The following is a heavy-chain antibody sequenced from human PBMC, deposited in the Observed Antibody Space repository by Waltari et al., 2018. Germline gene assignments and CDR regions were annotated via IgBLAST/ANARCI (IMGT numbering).Heavy chain of an antibody. CDR2: IIPIFGTA. Sequence: QVQLVQSGAEVKKPGSSVKVSCKASGGTFSSYDISWVRQAPGQGLEWMGGIIPIFGTANYAPKFQGRVTITTDESTSTAYMELSSLRSEDTAVYYCASRIVGATTYYYYYYGMDVWGQGTTVTVSS. D-gene: IGHD1-26*01. J-gene: IGHJ6*02. CDR3: ASRIVGATTYYYYYYGMDV. V-gene: IGHV1-69*05. CDR1: GGTFSSYD.